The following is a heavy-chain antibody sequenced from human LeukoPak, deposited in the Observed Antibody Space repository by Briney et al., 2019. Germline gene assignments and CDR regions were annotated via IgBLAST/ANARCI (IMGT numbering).Heavy chain of an antibody. CDR2: IYPGDSDT. CDR1: GYSFTTYW. CDR3: ARSNYYDSYTNY. D-gene: IGHD3-22*01. V-gene: IGHV5-51*01. Sequence: NRGESLKISCKGSGYSFTTYWXAWVXQMPGXXLEWMGIIYPGDSDTRYSPSFQGQVTISADKSISTAYLQWSSLKASDTAMYYCARSNYYDSYTNYWGQGTLVTVSS. J-gene: IGHJ4*02.